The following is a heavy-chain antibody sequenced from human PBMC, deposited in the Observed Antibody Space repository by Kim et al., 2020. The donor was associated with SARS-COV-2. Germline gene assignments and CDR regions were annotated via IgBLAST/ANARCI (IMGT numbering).Heavy chain of an antibody. Sequence: GGSLRLSCAASGFTFSSYAMSWVRQAPGKGLEWVSAISGSGGSTYYADSVKGRFTISRDNSKNTLYLQMNSLRAEDTAVYYCAIYDFWSGYYRYYYYGMDVWGQGTTVTVSS. J-gene: IGHJ6*02. CDR2: ISGSGGST. CDR3: AIYDFWSGYYRYYYYGMDV. V-gene: IGHV3-23*01. D-gene: IGHD3-3*01. CDR1: GFTFSSYA.